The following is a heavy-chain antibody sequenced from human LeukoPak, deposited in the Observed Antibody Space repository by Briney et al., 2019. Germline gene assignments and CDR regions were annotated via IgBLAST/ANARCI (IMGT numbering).Heavy chain of an antibody. J-gene: IGHJ4*02. CDR1: GYSISSGDY. CDR3: AINRSEPLGNGGSFGY. V-gene: IGHV4-38-2*01. D-gene: IGHD3-16*01. CDR2: IDNSVST. Sequence: PSETLSLTCAVSGYSISSGDYWGWIRQPPGKGLEWIGSIDNSVSTYYNPSLKSRVTISVDTSKRQFSLTLSSVTAADTAVYYCAINRSEPLGNGGSFGYWGQGTLVTVSS.